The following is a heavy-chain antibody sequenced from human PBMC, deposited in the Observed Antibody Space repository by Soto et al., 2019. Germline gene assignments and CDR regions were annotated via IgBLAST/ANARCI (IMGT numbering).Heavy chain of an antibody. V-gene: IGHV3-21*04. D-gene: IGHD2-21*02. CDR3: ARGHESMMVTAPEY. CDR1: GFTFSSYS. J-gene: IGHJ4*02. CDR2: ISSSSSYI. Sequence: PGGSLRLSCAASGFTFSSYSMNWVRQAPGKGLEWVSSISSSSSYIYYADSVKGRFTISRDNAKNSLYLQMNSLRAEDTAVYYCARGHESMMVTAPEYWGQGTLVTVSS.